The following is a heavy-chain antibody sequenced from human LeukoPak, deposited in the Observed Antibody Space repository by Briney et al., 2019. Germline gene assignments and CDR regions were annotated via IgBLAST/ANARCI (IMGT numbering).Heavy chain of an antibody. D-gene: IGHD3-10*01. CDR1: GGSFSGYY. CDR3: ARVEEGYGSGRRGNFYYYYMDV. CDR2: INHSGST. V-gene: IGHV4-34*01. Sequence: SETLSLTCAAYGGSFSGYYWSWIRQPPGKGLEWIGEINHSGSTNYNPSLKSRVTISVDTSKNQFSLKLSSVTAADTAVYYCARVEEGYGSGRRGNFYYYYMDVWGKGTTVTISS. J-gene: IGHJ6*03.